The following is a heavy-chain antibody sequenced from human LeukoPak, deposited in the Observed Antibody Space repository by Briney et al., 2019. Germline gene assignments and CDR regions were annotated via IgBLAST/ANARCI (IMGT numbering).Heavy chain of an antibody. V-gene: IGHV5-51*01. CDR3: ARLGCTMIVVVPYYFDD. CDR2: IYPGDSDT. D-gene: IGHD3-22*01. J-gene: IGHJ4*02. Sequence: GESLQISCQGSGSRFTSYWIGWVRPMPGKGLEWMGIIYPGDSDTIYSPACQGQVTISADRAISTADLQRSSLNASVTSMYDCARLGCTMIVVVPYYFDDWGQGTLVTVSS. CDR1: GSRFTSYW.